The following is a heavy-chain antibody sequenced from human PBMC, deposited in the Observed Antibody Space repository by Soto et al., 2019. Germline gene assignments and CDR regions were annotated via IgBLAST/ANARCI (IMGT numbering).Heavy chain of an antibody. J-gene: IGHJ3*02. CDR1: GYTLTELS. CDR3: ATPHLGSGTHAFDI. V-gene: IGHV1-24*01. CDR2: FDPEDGET. Sequence: ASVKVSCKVSGYTLTELSMHWVRQAPGKGLEWMGGFDPEDGETIYAQKFQGRVTMTEDTSTDKAYMELSRLRSEDTAVYYCATPHLGSGTHAFDIWGQGTMVTVSS. D-gene: IGHD1-26*01.